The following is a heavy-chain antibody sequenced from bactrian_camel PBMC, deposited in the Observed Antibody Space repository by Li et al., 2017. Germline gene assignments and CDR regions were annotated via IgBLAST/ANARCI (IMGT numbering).Heavy chain of an antibody. CDR3: AVDRFAPPARSLSPGEYAD. CDR1: GITYEVNC. D-gene: IGHD1*01. Sequence: HVQLVESGGGSVVAGGSLRLTCVASGITYEVNCQAWFRQVPGKKREGVASISTRSGTVFYADSVKGRFTISQDHAKNTLYLQMNSLKPEDTAMYYCAVDRFAPPARSLSPGEYADWGQGTQVTVS. J-gene: IGHJ4*01. CDR2: ISTRSGTV. V-gene: IGHV3S1*01.